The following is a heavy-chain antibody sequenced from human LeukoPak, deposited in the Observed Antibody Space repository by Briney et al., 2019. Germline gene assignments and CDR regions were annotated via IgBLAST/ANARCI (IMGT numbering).Heavy chain of an antibody. CDR2: IDPSGGST. D-gene: IGHD5-24*01. J-gene: IGHJ4*02. V-gene: IGHV1-46*01. CDR1: GYTFTSYY. Sequence: GASVKVSCKASGYTFTSYYMHWVRQAPGQGLEWMGIIDPSGGSTSYAQKFQGGVTMTRDATTSTVYLELSSLRSEDTAVYYCARDFGEMPNYWGQGTLVTVSS. CDR3: ARDFGEMPNY.